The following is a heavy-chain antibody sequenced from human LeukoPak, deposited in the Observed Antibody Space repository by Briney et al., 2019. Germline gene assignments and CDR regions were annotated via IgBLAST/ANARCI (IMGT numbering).Heavy chain of an antibody. CDR1: GGSISNYH. CDR2: IEYSGGT. D-gene: IGHD3-10*01. CDR3: ARVKYSSGSTSSWFDP. V-gene: IGHV4-59*08. J-gene: IGHJ5*02. Sequence: SETLSLTCTVSGGSISNYHWSWFRKPPGTGLEWIGYIEYSGGTTYNSSLKSRVTISVDTSKNQFSLKLNSVTAADTAVYYCARVKYSSGSTSSWFDPWGQGTPVAVSS.